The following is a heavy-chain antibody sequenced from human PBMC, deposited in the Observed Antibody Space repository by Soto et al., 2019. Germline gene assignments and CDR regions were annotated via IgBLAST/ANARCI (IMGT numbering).Heavy chain of an antibody. D-gene: IGHD2-2*02. J-gene: IGHJ6*02. CDR1: GYTFTGYY. CDR3: ARGPIVIKPGAINPTVAYYYGMDV. Sequence: ASVKVSCKASGYTFTGYYMHWVRQAPGQGLEWIGWINPNSGGTNYAQKFQGWVTMTRDTSISTGYMELSRLRSDDTAVYYCARGPIVIKPGAINPTVAYYYGMDVWGQGTTVTVSS. CDR2: INPNSGGT. V-gene: IGHV1-2*04.